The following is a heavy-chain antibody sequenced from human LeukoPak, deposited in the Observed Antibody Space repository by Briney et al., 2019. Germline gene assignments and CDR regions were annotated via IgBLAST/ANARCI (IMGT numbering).Heavy chain of an antibody. D-gene: IGHD6-13*01. CDR1: VYTFSSYW. CDR3: ARHLESAAVTSAIGY. V-gene: IGHV3-7*01. Sequence: GGSQRLSCAASVYTFSSYWMSWVPQAPGKGREWVPNIKQDGSEKYYVDSVKGRFTISRDNAKNSLYLQMNSLRAEDTAVYYCARHLESAAVTSAIGYWGQGPLVTVFS. CDR2: IKQDGSEK. J-gene: IGHJ4*02.